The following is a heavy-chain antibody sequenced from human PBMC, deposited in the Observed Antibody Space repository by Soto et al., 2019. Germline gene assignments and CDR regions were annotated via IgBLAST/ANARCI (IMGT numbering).Heavy chain of an antibody. J-gene: IGHJ5*02. CDR1: GFSLSTSGVG. V-gene: IGHV2-5*02. Sequence: QITLQESGPTLVKPTQTLTLTCTFSGFSLSTSGVGVGWIRQPPGKALEWLALIYWGDDKRYSPSLKSRLSITKDPSKNHVVLTMTNMDPEDTATYYCAAHGSGTYYNPLYNWFDPWGPGTLVTVSS. D-gene: IGHD3-10*01. CDR2: IYWGDDK. CDR3: AAHGSGTYYNPLYNWFDP.